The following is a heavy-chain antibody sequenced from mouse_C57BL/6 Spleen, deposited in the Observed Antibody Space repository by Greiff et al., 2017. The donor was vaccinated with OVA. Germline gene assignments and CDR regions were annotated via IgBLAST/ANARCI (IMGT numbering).Heavy chain of an antibody. J-gene: IGHJ1*03. CDR2: IYPGSGST. CDR1: GYTFPSYW. Sequence: VQLQQPGAELVKPGASVKMSCKASGYTFPSYWITWVKQRPGQGLEWIGDIYPGSGSTNYNEKFKSKATLTVDTSSSTAYMQLSSLTSEDSAVYYCARDGDYVDWYFDVWGTGTTVTVSS. V-gene: IGHV1-55*01. CDR3: ARDGDYVDWYFDV. D-gene: IGHD2-13*01.